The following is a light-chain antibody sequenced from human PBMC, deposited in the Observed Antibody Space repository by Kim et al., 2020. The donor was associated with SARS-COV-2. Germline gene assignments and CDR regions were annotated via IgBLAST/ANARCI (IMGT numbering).Light chain of an antibody. V-gene: IGKV1-39*01. J-gene: IGKJ2*02. CDR1: QPISNY. CDR3: QQSYSTPWT. CDR2: AAS. Sequence: SASVGDRVTITCRTSQPISNYLNWYQQKPGKAPKLLLYAASSLQSGVPSRFSGSGSGTDFSLTLSSLQPEDSATYFCQQSYSTPWTFGQGTKLEI.